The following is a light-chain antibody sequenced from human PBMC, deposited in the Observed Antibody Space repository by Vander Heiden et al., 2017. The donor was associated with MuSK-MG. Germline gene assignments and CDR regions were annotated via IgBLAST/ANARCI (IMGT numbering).Light chain of an antibody. V-gene: IGLV3-1*01. Sequence: SSGLTQPPSVSVSPGQTASITCSGDTLGNKFAYWYQQKPGQSPVLVIHKDNKRPSGIPERFSGSNSGNTATLTISGTQPIDEDDYYCQTWDTSSAVFGGGTKLTVL. CDR3: QTWDTSSAV. CDR1: TLGNKF. CDR2: KDN. J-gene: IGLJ2*01.